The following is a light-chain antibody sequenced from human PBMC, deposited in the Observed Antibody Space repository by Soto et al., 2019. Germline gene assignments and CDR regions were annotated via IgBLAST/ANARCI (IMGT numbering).Light chain of an antibody. CDR3: SSYTRSSTVV. J-gene: IGLJ2*01. CDR1: SSDVGGYNY. CDR2: DVS. V-gene: IGLV2-14*01. Sequence: SALTQPASVSGSPGQSITISCTGTSSDVGGYNYVSWYQQHPGKAPKLMIYDVSNRPSGVSNRFSGSKSGNTASLTISGLQAEDEADYYCSSYTRSSTVVFGGGTKVTVL.